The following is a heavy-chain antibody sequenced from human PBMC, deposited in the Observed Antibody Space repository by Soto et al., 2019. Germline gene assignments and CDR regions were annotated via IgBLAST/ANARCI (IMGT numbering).Heavy chain of an antibody. CDR1: GFTFSSYG. Sequence: GGSLRLSCEASGFTFSSYGMHWVRQAPGKGLEGVAVISYDGSNKYYADSVKGRFTISRDNSKNTLYLQMNSLRAEDTAVYYCAKDRQKAARRYYYYYYGMDCWGQGPTVTVSS. D-gene: IGHD6-6*01. V-gene: IGHV3-30*18. CDR2: ISYDGSNK. CDR3: AKDRQKAARRYYYYYYGMDC. J-gene: IGHJ6*02.